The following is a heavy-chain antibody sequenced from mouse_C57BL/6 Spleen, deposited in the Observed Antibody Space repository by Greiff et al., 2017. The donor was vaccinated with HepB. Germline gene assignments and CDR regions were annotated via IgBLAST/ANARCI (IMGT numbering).Heavy chain of an antibody. CDR3: ARGDFYYDYHYYAMDY. V-gene: IGHV1-85*01. CDR2: IYPRDGST. Sequence: QVQLQQSGPELVKPGASVKLSCKASGYTFTSYDINWVKQRPGQGLEWIGWIYPRDGSTKYNEKFKGKATLTVDTSSSTAYMELHSLTSEDSALYFCARGDFYYDYHYYAMDYWGQGTSVTVSS. D-gene: IGHD2-4*01. CDR1: GYTFTSYD. J-gene: IGHJ4*01.